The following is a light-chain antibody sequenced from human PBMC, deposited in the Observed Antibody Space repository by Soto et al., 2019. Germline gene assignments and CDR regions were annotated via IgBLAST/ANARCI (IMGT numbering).Light chain of an antibody. Sequence: EIVVTQSPGTLSLSPGERATLSCRASQSASSSYLAWYQQKPGQAPRLLIYSARSRATGIPDRFSGSGSGTDFTLTISRLQPEDFAVFYCQQYGSSPITFVQGTRLEIK. V-gene: IGKV3-20*01. CDR1: QSASSSY. CDR2: SAR. J-gene: IGKJ5*01. CDR3: QQYGSSPIT.